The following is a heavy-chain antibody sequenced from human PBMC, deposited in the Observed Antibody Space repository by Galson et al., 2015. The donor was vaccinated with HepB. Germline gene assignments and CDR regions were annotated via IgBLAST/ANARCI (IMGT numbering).Heavy chain of an antibody. CDR2: ISYDGSNK. Sequence: SLRLSCAASGFTFSSYAMHWVRQAPGRGLEWVAVISYDGSNKYYADSVKGRFTISRDNSKNTLYLQMNSLRAEDTAVYYCAGDRGYCSSTSCSNYWGQGTLVTVSS. V-gene: IGHV3-30-3*01. CDR1: GFTFSSYA. J-gene: IGHJ4*02. D-gene: IGHD2-2*01. CDR3: AGDRGYCSSTSCSNY.